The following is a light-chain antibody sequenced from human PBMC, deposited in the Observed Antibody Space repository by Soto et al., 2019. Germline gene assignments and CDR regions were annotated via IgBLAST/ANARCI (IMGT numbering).Light chain of an antibody. J-gene: IGLJ1*01. CDR2: DSS. CDR3: GAWDDSMNSYV. V-gene: IGLV1-51*01. Sequence: QSVLTQPPSVSAAPGNKVTISWSGSNSNIANDYVSWYQQLPGTAPKLLIYDSSKQPSRIPYRFSASTSGTSATLGITGIQTGDEADYYCGAWDDSMNSYVFGGGTKPTVL. CDR1: NSNIANDY.